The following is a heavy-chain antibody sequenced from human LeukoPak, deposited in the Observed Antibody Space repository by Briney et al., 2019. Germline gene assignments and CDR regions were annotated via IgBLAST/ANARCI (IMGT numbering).Heavy chain of an antibody. V-gene: IGHV4-30-4*01. CDR3: ARMYSGTSYYFDF. J-gene: IGHJ4*02. CDR2: MYYSGST. CDR1: GASIKSGDDH. Sequence: PSQTLSLTCSVSGASIKSGDDHWIWIRQPPGKGLEWIGHMYYSGSTYYKPSLRSRVTMSLDTSKNQFSLKLTSVAAADTAVYYCARMYSGTSYYFDFWGQGTLVTVSS. D-gene: IGHD1-26*01.